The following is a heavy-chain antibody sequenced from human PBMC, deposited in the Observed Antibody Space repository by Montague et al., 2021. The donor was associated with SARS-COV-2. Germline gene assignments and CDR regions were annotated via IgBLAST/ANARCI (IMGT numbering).Heavy chain of an antibody. CDR2: LYIDGRP. V-gene: IGHV3-53*04. CDR3: ARYPWYYGSGQ. D-gene: IGHD3-10*01. CDR1: GFSVSSNY. Sequence: SLRLSCAASGFSVSSNYMTLVRQAPGRGLEWVSTLYIDGRPFYPDSVKGRFTISRHISQNTLYLQMNSLRAEDTAVYYCARYPWYYGSGQGGQGTLVTVSS. J-gene: IGHJ4*02.